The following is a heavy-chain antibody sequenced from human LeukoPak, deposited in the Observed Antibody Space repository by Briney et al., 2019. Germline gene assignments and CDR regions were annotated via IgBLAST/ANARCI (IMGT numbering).Heavy chain of an antibody. D-gene: IGHD1-26*01. V-gene: IGHV1-18*01. Sequence: ASVQVSCKASGYTFVNYGINWVRQSPGQGLEWMGWISIYSGNAKYAPKFQGRVTMTRDTSTNTAYMELGSLRSDDTAVYYCARGRSGGTTWARNPTSTYYLDYWGQGTLVTVSS. CDR1: GYTFVNYG. J-gene: IGHJ4*02. CDR3: ARGRSGGTTWARNPTSTYYLDY. CDR2: ISIYSGNA.